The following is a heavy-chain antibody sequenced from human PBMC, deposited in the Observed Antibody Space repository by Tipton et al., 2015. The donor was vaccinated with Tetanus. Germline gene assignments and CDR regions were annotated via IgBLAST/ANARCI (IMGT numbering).Heavy chain of an antibody. D-gene: IGHD3-10*01. Sequence: SLRLSCAASGFTFGSLWMSWVRQAPGKGLEWVANINEDGSEKFYVDSVKGRFTISRDNIKNSLYLQMNYLRAEDTAVYYCTSTWAVRAFDSWGQGTMVTVSS. J-gene: IGHJ3*02. V-gene: IGHV3-7*01. CDR3: TSTWAVRAFDS. CDR1: GFTFGSLW. CDR2: INEDGSEK.